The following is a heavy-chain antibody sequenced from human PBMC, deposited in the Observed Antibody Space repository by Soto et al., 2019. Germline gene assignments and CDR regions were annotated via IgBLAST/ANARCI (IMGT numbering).Heavy chain of an antibody. CDR1: GGSFSGYY. V-gene: IGHV4-34*01. CDR2: INHSGST. J-gene: IGHJ6*02. D-gene: IGHD1-7*01. Sequence: PSETLSLTCAVYGGSFSGYYWSWIRQPPGKGLEWIGEINHSGSTNYNPSLKSRVTISVDTSKNQFSLKLSSVTAADTAVYYCARGPLCITGTCYYGMEVWGQGTTVTVS. CDR3: ARGPLCITGTCYYGMEV.